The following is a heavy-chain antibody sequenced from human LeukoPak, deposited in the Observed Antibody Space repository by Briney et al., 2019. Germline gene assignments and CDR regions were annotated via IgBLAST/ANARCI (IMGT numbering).Heavy chain of an antibody. CDR2: IYYSETA. CDR1: GDSIRSYY. D-gene: IGHD6-13*01. V-gene: IGHV4-59*01. CDR3: ARVYYSSSYDYRYFDL. J-gene: IGHJ2*01. Sequence: SETLSLTCTVSGDSIRSYYWSWIRQPPGKGLEWVGYIYYSETANYNPSLKSRVTISVDTSKNQFSLKLTSVTAADTAVYYCARVYYSSSYDYRYFDLWGRGTLVTVSS.